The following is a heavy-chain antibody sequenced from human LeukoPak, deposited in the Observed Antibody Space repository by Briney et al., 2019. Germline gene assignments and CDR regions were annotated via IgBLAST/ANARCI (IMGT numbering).Heavy chain of an antibody. Sequence: PSETLSLTCAVYGGSFSGYYWSWIRQPPGKGPEWIGEINHSGSTNYNPSLKSRVTISVDTSKNQFSLKLSSVTAADTAVYYCARAQRDFWSGYYHYYYYYYMDVWGKGTTVTVSS. J-gene: IGHJ6*03. CDR3: ARAQRDFWSGYYHYYYYYYMDV. D-gene: IGHD3-3*01. CDR1: GGSFSGYY. V-gene: IGHV4-34*01. CDR2: INHSGST.